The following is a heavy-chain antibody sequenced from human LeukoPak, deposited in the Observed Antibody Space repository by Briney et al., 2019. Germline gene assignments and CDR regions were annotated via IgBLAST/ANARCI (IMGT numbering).Heavy chain of an antibody. V-gene: IGHV4-59*01. CDR3: VGATTPPYFDY. CDR2: IYYSGST. D-gene: IGHD1-14*01. Sequence: SETLSLTCTVSGGSISSYYWSWIRQPPGKGLEWIGYIYYSGSTNYNPSLKSRVTISVDTSKNQFSLKLSSVTAADTAVYYCVGATTPPYFDYWGQGTLVTVSS. J-gene: IGHJ4*02. CDR1: GGSISSYY.